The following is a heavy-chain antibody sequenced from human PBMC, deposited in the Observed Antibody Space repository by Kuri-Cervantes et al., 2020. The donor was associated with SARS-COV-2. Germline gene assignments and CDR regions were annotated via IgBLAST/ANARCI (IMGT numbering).Heavy chain of an antibody. D-gene: IGHD3-16*01. CDR2: VRSDGSNK. CDR3: ASLLSGGGAHLYYFYMDA. V-gene: IGHV3-30*02. J-gene: IGHJ6*03. CDR1: GFIFSSYG. Sequence: GESLKISCAASGFIFSSYGMHWVRQAPGKGLEWVAFVRSDGSNKHYTDSVKGRFTISRDNSKNTLYLQMDSLRAEDTAVYYCASLLSGGGAHLYYFYMDAWGKGTSVTVSS.